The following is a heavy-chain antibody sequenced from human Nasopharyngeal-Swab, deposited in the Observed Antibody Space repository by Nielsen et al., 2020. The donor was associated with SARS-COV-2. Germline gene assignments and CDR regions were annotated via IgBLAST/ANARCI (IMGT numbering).Heavy chain of an antibody. Sequence: WVRQAPGQGLEWMGGIIPIFGTANYAQKFQGRVTITADKSTSTAYMELSSLRSEDTAVYYCARGSGASYMDVWGNGTTVTFSS. V-gene: IGHV1-69*06. CDR2: IIPIFGTA. J-gene: IGHJ6*03. D-gene: IGHD3-3*01. CDR3: ARGSGASYMDV.